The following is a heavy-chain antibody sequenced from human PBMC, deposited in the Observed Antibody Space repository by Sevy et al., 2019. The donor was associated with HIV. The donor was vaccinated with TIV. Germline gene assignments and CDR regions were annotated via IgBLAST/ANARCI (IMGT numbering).Heavy chain of an antibody. CDR2: ISYDGSNK. Sequence: GGSLRLSCVASGFTFSHYGMHWVRQAPGKGLEWVALISYDGSNKYYADSVKGRFTISRDNSKSTLYLQMNSLRAEDTAVYYCVRNGGAYDFGFDPWGQGTLVTVSS. J-gene: IGHJ5*02. V-gene: IGHV3-30*03. D-gene: IGHD3-16*01. CDR1: GFTFSHYG. CDR3: VRNGGAYDFGFDP.